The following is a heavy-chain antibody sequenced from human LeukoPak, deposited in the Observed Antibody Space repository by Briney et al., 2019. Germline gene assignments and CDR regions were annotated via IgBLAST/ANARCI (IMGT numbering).Heavy chain of an antibody. J-gene: IGHJ6*02. CDR2: IKQDGREK. D-gene: IGHD3-10*01. CDR3: ARDRTMVRGVQYYYYYGMDV. V-gene: IGHV3-7*01. CDR1: GFTFSSYW. Sequence: GGSLRHSCAASGFTFSSYWMSWVCQAPGKGLEGVANIKQDGREKYYVDSVKGGFTISRDNAKNSLYLQMNSLRAEDTAVYYCARDRTMVRGVQYYYYYGMDVWGQGTTVTVSS.